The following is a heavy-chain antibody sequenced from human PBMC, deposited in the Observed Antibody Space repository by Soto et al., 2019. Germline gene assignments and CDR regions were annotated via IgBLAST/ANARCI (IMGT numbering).Heavy chain of an antibody. D-gene: IGHD2-2*01. V-gene: IGHV3-33*08. J-gene: IGHJ6*02. CDR2: IWYDGSIK. CDR1: GFNFGSYG. CDR3: ARDPPVPATAHQNYYYYGMDV. Sequence: PGGPLRLCCAASGFNFGSYGMHRVRQAPVQGLEWVSVIWYDGSIKYYADSVKGRFTISRDNSKNTLYLQMNSLRAEDTAVYYCARDPPVPATAHQNYYYYGMDVWGQGTTVTVSS.